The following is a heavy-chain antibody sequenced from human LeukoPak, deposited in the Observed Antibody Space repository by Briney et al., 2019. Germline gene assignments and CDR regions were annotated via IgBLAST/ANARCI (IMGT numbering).Heavy chain of an antibody. CDR3: ARDPCGGDCYSGNYYYGMDV. Sequence: GGSLRLSCETAGFTFSSYVMHWVRRTPGKGLVWVSRISHDGIISYADSVKGRFTISRDNAKNTLILQMNSLRVEDTAVYYCARDPCGGDCYSGNYYYGMDVWGQGTTVTVSS. J-gene: IGHJ6*02. V-gene: IGHV3-74*01. CDR1: GFTFSSYV. CDR2: ISHDGII. D-gene: IGHD2-21*02.